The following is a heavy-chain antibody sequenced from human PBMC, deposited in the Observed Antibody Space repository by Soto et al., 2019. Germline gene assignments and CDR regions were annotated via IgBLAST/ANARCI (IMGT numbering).Heavy chain of an antibody. V-gene: IGHV3-7*03. CDR2: IKQDGSEK. D-gene: IGHD6-19*01. Sequence: EVQLVESGGGLVQPGGSLRLSCAASGFTFSTFWMSWVRRASGKGLEWVANIKQDGSEKYYVDSVKGRFTISRDNAENSLYLQMISLRAEDTAVYYCARESISGWYYFDYWGQGTLVTVSS. J-gene: IGHJ4*02. CDR1: GFTFSTFW. CDR3: ARESISGWYYFDY.